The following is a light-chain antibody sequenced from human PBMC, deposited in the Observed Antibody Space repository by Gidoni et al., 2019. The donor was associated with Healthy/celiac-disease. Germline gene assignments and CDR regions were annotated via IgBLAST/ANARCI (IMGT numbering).Light chain of an antibody. CDR1: QCISSY. V-gene: IGKV1-39*01. Sequence: DIQMTQSPSSLSASVGDRVTITCRASQCISSYLNWYQQKPGKAPKLLIYAASILQSGVPSRFSGSGSWTDFTLTISSLQPEDFATYYCQQSDSTPLTFGGGTKVEIK. J-gene: IGKJ4*01. CDR2: AAS. CDR3: QQSDSTPLT.